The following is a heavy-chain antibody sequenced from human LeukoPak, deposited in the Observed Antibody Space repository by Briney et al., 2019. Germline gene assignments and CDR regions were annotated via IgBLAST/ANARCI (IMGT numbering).Heavy chain of an antibody. CDR3: ARVFRTYYYYGMDV. V-gene: IGHV3-11*01. J-gene: IGHJ6*02. D-gene: IGHD3-10*01. CDR1: GFTFSDYY. Sequence: PGGSLRLSCAASGFTFSDYYMSWIRQAPGKGLEWVSYISSSGSTIYYADSVKGRFTISRDNAKNSLYLQMNSLRAEDTAVYYCARVFRTYYYYGMDVWGQGTTVTVSS. CDR2: ISSSGSTI.